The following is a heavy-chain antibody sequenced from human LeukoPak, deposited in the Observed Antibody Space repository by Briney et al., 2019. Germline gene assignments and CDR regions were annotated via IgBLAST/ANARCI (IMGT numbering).Heavy chain of an antibody. V-gene: IGHV4-34*01. CDR3: ARGPLRTTVSHYYYYYGMDV. CDR2: INHSGST. D-gene: IGHD4-17*01. CDR1: GGSFSGYY. J-gene: IGHJ6*02. Sequence: SETLSLTCAVYGGSFSGYYWSWIRQPPGKGLEWIGEINHSGSTNYNPSLKSRVTISVDTSKNQFSLELSSVTAADTAVYYCARGPLRTTVSHYYYYYGMDVWGQGTTVTVSS.